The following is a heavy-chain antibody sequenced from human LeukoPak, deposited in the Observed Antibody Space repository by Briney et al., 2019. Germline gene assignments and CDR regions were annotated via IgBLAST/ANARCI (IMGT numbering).Heavy chain of an antibody. J-gene: IGHJ4*02. CDR1: GGSISSSSYY. D-gene: IGHD3-9*01. CDR2: IYYSGST. Sequence: SETLSLTCTVSGGSISSSSYYWGWIRQPPGKGLEWIGSIYYSGSTYYNPSLKSRVTISVDTSKNQFSLKLSSVTAADTAVYYCARPVYYDILTGYSSDYWGQGTLVTVSS. V-gene: IGHV4-39*01. CDR3: ARPVYYDILTGYSSDY.